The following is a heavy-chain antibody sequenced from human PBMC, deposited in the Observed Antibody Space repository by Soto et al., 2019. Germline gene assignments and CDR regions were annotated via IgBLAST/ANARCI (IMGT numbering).Heavy chain of an antibody. CDR3: AYNGSGPAFDI. CDR2: ISYDGSNK. Sequence: QVQLVESGGGVVQPGRSLRLSCAASGFTFSSYAMHWVRQAPGKGLEWVAVISYDGSNKYYADSVKGRFTISRDNSKNTLYLHMNSLRAEDTAVYYCAYNGSGPAFDIWGQGTMVTVSS. D-gene: IGHD1-26*01. J-gene: IGHJ3*02. V-gene: IGHV3-30-3*01. CDR1: GFTFSSYA.